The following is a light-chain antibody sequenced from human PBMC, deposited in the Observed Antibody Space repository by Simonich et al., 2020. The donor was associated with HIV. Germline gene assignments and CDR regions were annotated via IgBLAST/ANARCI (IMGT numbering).Light chain of an antibody. J-gene: IGLJ2*01. CDR3: NSRDSSGRHRV. V-gene: IGLV3-19*01. Sequence: SELTQDPAVSVALGQTVRITCLGDSLRSYSATWYQQKSGQAPVLVIYGGYKRPSGIPDRFSGSGSGNTASLTITGAQAEDEADYFCNSRDSSGRHRVFGGGTKLTVL. CDR1: SLRSYS. CDR2: GGY.